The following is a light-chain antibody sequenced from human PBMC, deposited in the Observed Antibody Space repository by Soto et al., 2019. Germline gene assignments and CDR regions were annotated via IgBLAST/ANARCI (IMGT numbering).Light chain of an antibody. J-gene: IGLJ2*01. Sequence: QSVLTQPASVSGSPGQSITISCSGTDTDIGNYDYVSWYQQYPGKAPKLLIYEVVRRPSGVSNRFSGSKSGTTASLTISGLQPEDEADYYCSSYSYLDIPVLLGGGTKLTVL. CDR2: EVV. CDR3: SSYSYLDIPVL. CDR1: DTDIGNYDY. V-gene: IGLV2-14*01.